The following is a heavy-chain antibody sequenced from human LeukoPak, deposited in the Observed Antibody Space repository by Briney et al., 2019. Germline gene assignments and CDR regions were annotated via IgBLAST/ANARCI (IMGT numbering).Heavy chain of an antibody. Sequence: SETLSLTCTVSGGSISSSSYYWGWVRQPPGKGLEWIGSIYYSGSTYYNPSLKSRVTISVDTSKNQFSLKLSSVTAADTAVYYCATMVRGEPPYFDYWGQGTLVTVSS. CDR3: ATMVRGEPPYFDY. CDR1: GGSISSSSYY. J-gene: IGHJ4*02. D-gene: IGHD3-10*01. CDR2: IYYSGST. V-gene: IGHV4-39*01.